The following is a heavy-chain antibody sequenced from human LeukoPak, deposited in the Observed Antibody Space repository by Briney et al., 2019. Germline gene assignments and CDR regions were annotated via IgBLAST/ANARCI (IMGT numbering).Heavy chain of an antibody. CDR2: IDSDGSST. J-gene: IGHJ4*02. V-gene: IGHV3-74*01. CDR3: ALIALDSSGYYYDYFDY. D-gene: IGHD3-22*01. Sequence: GGSLRLSCAASGFSFKNYWMHWVRQAPGKGLVWVSRIDSDGSSTSYADSVKGRFTISRDNAKNTLYLQMNSLRAEDTAVYYCALIALDSSGYYYDYFDYWGQGTLVTVSS. CDR1: GFSFKNYW.